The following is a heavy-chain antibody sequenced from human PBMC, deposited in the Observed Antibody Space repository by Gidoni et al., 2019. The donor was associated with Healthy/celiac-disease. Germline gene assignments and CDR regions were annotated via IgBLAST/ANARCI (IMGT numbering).Heavy chain of an antibody. J-gene: IGHJ5*02. V-gene: IGHV4-59*01. Sequence: QVQLQESGPGLVKPSETLSLTCTVSGGSIRSYYWSWIRQHPGKGLEWIGYIYYSGSTNYNPSLKRRVTISVDTSKNQFSLKLSSVTAADTAVYYCARTSMIAAAGTWFDPWGQGTLVTVSS. CDR2: IYYSGST. CDR1: GGSIRSYY. D-gene: IGHD6-13*01. CDR3: ARTSMIAAAGTWFDP.